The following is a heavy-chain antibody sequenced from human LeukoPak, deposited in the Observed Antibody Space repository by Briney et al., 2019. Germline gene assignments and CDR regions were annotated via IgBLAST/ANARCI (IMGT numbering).Heavy chain of an antibody. CDR1: GFSFSDYA. CDR2: VSFDGSNY. D-gene: IGHD5-18*01. Sequence: PGRSLRLSCAASGFSFSDYALHWVRQAPGKGLEWVAVVSFDGSNYYCADSVKGRFTISRDNSKNTLYLQMNSLRAEDTAVYFCARDLAYSRLDYWGQGMLVTVSS. CDR3: ARDLAYSRLDY. V-gene: IGHV3-30-3*01. J-gene: IGHJ4*02.